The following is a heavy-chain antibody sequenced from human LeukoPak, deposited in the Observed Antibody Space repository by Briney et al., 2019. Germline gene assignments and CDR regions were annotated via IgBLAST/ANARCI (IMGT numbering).Heavy chain of an antibody. CDR1: GYTFTSYA. CDR3: ARDYDFWSGLFFDY. D-gene: IGHD3-3*01. Sequence: GASVKVSCKASGYTFTSYAMHWVRQAPGQRLEWMGWINAGNGNTKYSQKFQGRVTITRDTSASTAYMELSSLISEDTAVYYCARDYDFWSGLFFDYWGQGTLVTVSS. V-gene: IGHV1-3*01. J-gene: IGHJ4*02. CDR2: INAGNGNT.